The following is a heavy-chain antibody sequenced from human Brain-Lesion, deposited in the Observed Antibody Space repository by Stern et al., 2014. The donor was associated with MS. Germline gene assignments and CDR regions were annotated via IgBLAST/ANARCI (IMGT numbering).Heavy chain of an antibody. D-gene: IGHD2-2*01. CDR2: IFNSGST. V-gene: IGHV4-61*02. CDR3: ARGRVVPGFQYYATDV. J-gene: IGHJ6*02. Sequence: VQLVESGPGLVKPSQTLSLSCTVSGGSISSGGYFWSCIRQPAGKGLEWIGRIFNSGSTRYNPPLQVRVTLSVDPSTNPVSLRLNSMPAADTAVYYCARGRVVPGFQYYATDVWGQGTTVIVSS. CDR1: GGSISSGGYF.